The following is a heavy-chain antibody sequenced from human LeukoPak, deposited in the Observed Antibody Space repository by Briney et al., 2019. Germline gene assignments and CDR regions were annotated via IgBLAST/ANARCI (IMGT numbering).Heavy chain of an antibody. J-gene: IGHJ4*02. D-gene: IGHD1-14*01. V-gene: IGHV4-61*08. Sequence: PSETLSLTCAVSGDSVSSSGYYWGWIRQPPGKGLEWIAYIYYSGSTNYNPSLKSRVTISVDTSKNQFSLKLTSVTAADTALYYCARGLNQYYFDSWGQGILVTVSS. CDR3: ARGLNQYYFDS. CDR1: GDSVSSSGYY. CDR2: IYYSGST.